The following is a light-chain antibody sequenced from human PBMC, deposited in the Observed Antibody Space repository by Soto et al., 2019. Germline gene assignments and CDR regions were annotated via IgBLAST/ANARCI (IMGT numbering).Light chain of an antibody. CDR1: QSISSY. J-gene: IGKJ5*01. CDR3: QQSYSPHTIT. V-gene: IGKV1-39*01. Sequence: DIQMTQSPSSLSASVGDRVTITCRASQSISSYLNWYQQTPGKAPKLLXYGASKLQSGAPTRFSGSGAGTDFSLTISSLQPEDFATYYCQQSYSPHTITFGQGTRLEIK. CDR2: GAS.